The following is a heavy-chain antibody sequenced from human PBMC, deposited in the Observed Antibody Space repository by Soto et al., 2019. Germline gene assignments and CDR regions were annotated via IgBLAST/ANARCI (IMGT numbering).Heavy chain of an antibody. J-gene: IGHJ1*01. Sequence: GGSLRLSCAASGFTFSDYYMSWIRQAPGKGLEWVSYISSSGSTIYYADSVKGRFTISRDNAKNSLYLQMNSLRAEDTAVYYCARDGYSSSAHPLYQHWGQGTLVTVSS. CDR1: GFTFSDYY. CDR2: ISSSGSTI. D-gene: IGHD6-6*01. CDR3: ARDGYSSSAHPLYQH. V-gene: IGHV3-11*01.